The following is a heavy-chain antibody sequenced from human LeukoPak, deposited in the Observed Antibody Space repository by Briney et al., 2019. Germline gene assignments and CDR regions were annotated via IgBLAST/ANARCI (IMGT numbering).Heavy chain of an antibody. D-gene: IGHD3-10*01. J-gene: IGHJ5*02. CDR2: IYYSGST. CDR1: GDPIFGRVSY. V-gene: IGHV4-39*01. Sequence: SETLSLTCTVSGDPIFGRVSYWVWLRQPPGKGLEWIGSIYYSGSTHYNPSLKSRVTISVDTSKNQFFLRLTSVSAADTAVYYCARNRSITVVVGGQGTEKNNLFDPWGQGTLVTVSS. CDR3: ARNRSITVVVGGQGTEKNNLFDP.